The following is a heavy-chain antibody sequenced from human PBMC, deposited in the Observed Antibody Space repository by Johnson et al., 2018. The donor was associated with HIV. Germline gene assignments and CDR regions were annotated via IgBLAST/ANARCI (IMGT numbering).Heavy chain of an antibody. Sequence: QVQLVESGGGVIQPGRSLRLSCAASGFTFSSYGMHWVRQAPGKGLEWVAVISYDGSNKYYADSVKGRFTISRDNSKNTLDLQMNSLRAEDTAVYYCASREPKLGGYAFDIWGQGTMVTVSS. V-gene: IGHV3-30*03. J-gene: IGHJ3*02. CDR2: ISYDGSNK. CDR3: ASREPKLGGYAFDI. CDR1: GFTFSSYG. D-gene: IGHD1-14*01.